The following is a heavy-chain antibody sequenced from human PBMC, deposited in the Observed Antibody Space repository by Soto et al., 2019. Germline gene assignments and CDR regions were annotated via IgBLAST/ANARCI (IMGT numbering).Heavy chain of an antibody. V-gene: IGHV3-23*01. CDR1: GFTFNDYV. J-gene: IGHJ6*02. CDR3: ARDRCTDFGLDV. D-gene: IGHD3-3*01. CDR2: ISDGGERT. Sequence: EVLLLESGGDSVQPGGSLRLSCVAPGFTFNDYVMSWVRQVPGKGLEWVSSISDGGERTDYRDSVRGRFTSSRDNAWFTLHLQMNSLRVDGTATYFCARDRCTDFGLDVLGQGTTVTVSS.